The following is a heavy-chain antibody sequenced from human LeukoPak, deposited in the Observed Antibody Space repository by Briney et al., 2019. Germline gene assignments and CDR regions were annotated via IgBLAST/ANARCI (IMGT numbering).Heavy chain of an antibody. CDR2: INHSGST. V-gene: IGHV4-34*01. Sequence: LETLSLTCAVYGGSFSGYYWSWIRQPPGKGLEWIGEINHSGSTNYNPSLKSRVTISVDTSKNQFSLKLSSVTAADTAVYYCARGGGVTMVRGVIWNYWGQGTLVTVSS. J-gene: IGHJ4*02. CDR1: GGSFSGYY. CDR3: ARGGGVTMVRGVIWNY. D-gene: IGHD3-10*01.